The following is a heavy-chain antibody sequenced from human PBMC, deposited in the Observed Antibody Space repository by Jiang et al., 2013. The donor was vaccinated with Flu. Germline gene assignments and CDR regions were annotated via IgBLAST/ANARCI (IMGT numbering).Heavy chain of an antibody. CDR3: ARGDAGLQGDYYYMDV. V-gene: IGHV1-69*01. CDR2: IIPIFGTA. Sequence: QSGAEVKKPGSSVKVSCKASGGTFSSYAISWVRQAPGQGLEWMGGIIPIFGTANYAQKFQGRVTITADESTSTAYMELSSLRSEDTAVYYCARGDAGLQGDYYYMDVWGKGTTVTVSS. D-gene: IGHD4-11*01. CDR1: GGTFSSYA. J-gene: IGHJ6*03.